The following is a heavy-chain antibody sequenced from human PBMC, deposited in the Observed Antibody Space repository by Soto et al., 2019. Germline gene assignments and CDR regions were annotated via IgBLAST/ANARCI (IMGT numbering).Heavy chain of an antibody. V-gene: IGHV3-23*01. CDR1: GLTLSNHA. CDR3: VPGSSGTRGEDS. J-gene: IGHJ4*02. D-gene: IGHD3-10*01. CDR2: VSEYGDVT. Sequence: PGGSLRLSCAASGLTLSNHAMTWVRQAPGKGLDWVSTVSEYGDVTYYADSVRGRFTISRDNSKNTLYLQLNNLRVEDTAVHYCVPGSSGTRGEDSWGPGVVVTVSS.